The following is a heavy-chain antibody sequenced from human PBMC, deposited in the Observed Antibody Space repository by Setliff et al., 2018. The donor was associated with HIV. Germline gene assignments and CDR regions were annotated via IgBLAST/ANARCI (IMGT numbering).Heavy chain of an antibody. V-gene: IGHV4-61*09. Sequence: PSETLSLTCSVSGGSISSRSYYWSWIRQPAGKGLEWIGHIHTSGSTDYSPSLKSRVTISVDTSKKQFSLKLSSVTAADTAVYYCARRDSYYDILTGRAFDAFDIWG. CDR1: GGSISSRSYY. J-gene: IGHJ3*02. CDR2: IHTSGST. CDR3: ARRDSYYDILTGRAFDAFDI. D-gene: IGHD3-9*01.